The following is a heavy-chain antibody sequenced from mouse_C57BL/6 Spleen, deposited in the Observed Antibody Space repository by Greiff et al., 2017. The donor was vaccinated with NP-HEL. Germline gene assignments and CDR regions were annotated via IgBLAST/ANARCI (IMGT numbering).Heavy chain of an antibody. CDR1: GFTFSSYA. V-gene: IGHV5-4*01. CDR2: ISDGGSYT. J-gene: IGHJ3*01. Sequence: GQVVESGGGLVKPGGSLKLSCAASGFTFSSYAMSWVRQTPEKRLEWVATISDGGSYTYYPDNVKGRFTISRDNAKNNLYLQMSHLKSEDTAMYYCARAAWFAYWGQGTLVTVSA. CDR3: ARAAWFAY.